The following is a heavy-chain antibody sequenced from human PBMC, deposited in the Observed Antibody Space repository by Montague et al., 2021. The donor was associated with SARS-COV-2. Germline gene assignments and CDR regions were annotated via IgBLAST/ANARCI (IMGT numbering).Heavy chain of an antibody. CDR1: GDSVSGNSAT. D-gene: IGHD1-1*01. Sequence: CAISGDSVSGNSATWNWVRQSPSRGLEWLGRTYYRSKWYNDYAVSVRGRVTISPDTSKNQFSLQLNSVTPEDTAIYYCTSGREGNYNVMDVWGQGTTVTASS. J-gene: IGHJ6*02. CDR3: TSGREGNYNVMDV. CDR2: TYYRSKWYN. V-gene: IGHV6-1*01.